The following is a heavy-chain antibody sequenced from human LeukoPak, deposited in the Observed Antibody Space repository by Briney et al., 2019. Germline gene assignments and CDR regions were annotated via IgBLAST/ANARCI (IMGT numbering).Heavy chain of an antibody. CDR3: ARLGVYFDFWFDP. V-gene: IGHV3-21*01. CDR1: GFTLSSYS. J-gene: IGHJ5*02. D-gene: IGHD3-9*01. CDR2: ISSSSSYI. Sequence: NPGGSLRLSCAASGFTLSSYSMNWVRQAPGKGLEWVSSISSSSSYIYYADSVKGRFTISRDNAKNSLYLQMNSLRAEDTAVYYCARLGVYFDFWFDPWGQGTLVTVSS.